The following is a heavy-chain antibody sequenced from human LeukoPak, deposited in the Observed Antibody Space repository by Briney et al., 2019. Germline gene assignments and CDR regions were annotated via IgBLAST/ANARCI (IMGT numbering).Heavy chain of an antibody. CDR3: ARGPYYYGSGSYYRYWFDP. V-gene: IGHV4-34*01. CDR2: INHSGST. D-gene: IGHD3-10*01. J-gene: IGHJ5*02. Sequence: SETLSLTCAVYGGSFSGYYWSWIRQPPGKGLEWIWEINHSGSTNYNPSLKSRVTISVDTSKNQFSLKLSSVTAADTAVYYCARGPYYYGSGSYYRYWFDPWGQGTLVTVSS. CDR1: GGSFSGYY.